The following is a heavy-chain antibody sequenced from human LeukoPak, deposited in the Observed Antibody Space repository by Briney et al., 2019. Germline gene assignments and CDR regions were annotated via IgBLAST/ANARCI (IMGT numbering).Heavy chain of an antibody. CDR1: CISISSYY. CDR2: IYWSGST. J-gene: IGHJ5*02. D-gene: IGHD3-16*01. V-gene: IGHV4-59*01. Sequence: WETLYLTRNVSCISISSYYWRWIPQPPGKGPEWGGYIYWSGSTKYNPSLTRRVTISGDTSKQQFSLKVESVTAAGTAVDYRARGPQKGIGWFDPWGQGTLVTVSS. CDR3: ARGPQKGIGWFDP.